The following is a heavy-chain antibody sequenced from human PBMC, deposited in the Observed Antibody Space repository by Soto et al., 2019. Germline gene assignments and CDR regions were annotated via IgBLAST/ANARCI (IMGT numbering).Heavy chain of an antibody. CDR3: ARLAPYCSSTSCYVDY. Sequence: QVQLQESGPGLVEPSETLSLTCTVSGGSISSYYWSWIRQPPGKGLEWIGYIYYSGSTNYNPSLKSRVTISVDTSKNQFSLKLSSVTAADTAVYYCARLAPYCSSTSCYVDYWGQGTLVTVSS. D-gene: IGHD2-2*01. CDR1: GGSISSYY. J-gene: IGHJ4*02. V-gene: IGHV4-59*08. CDR2: IYYSGST.